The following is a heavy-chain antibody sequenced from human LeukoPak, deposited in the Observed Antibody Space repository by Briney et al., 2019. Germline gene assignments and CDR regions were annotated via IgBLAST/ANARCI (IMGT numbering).Heavy chain of an antibody. V-gene: IGHV3-23*01. J-gene: IGHJ1*01. CDR2: ISDSGGRT. CDR1: GVTLSNYG. D-gene: IGHD3-22*01. CDR3: ARAPPAYDSAVGEYFQH. Sequence: PGGSLRLSCAVSGVTLSNYGMSWVRQAPGKGLEWVAGISDSGGRTNYADSVKGRFTISRDNPKNTLYLQMNSLRAEDTAVYYCARAPPAYDSAVGEYFQHWGQGTLVTVSS.